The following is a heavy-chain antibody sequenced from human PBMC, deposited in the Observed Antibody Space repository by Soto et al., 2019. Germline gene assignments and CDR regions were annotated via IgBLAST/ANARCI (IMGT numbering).Heavy chain of an antibody. J-gene: IGHJ4*02. CDR3: ARETIGYSSSSSPYYFDY. Sequence: SETLSLTCTVSGGSISSGGYYWSWIRQHPGKGLEWIGYIYYSGSTYYNPSLKSRVTISVDTSKNQFSLKLSSVTAADTAVYYCARETIGYSSSSSPYYFDYWGQGTLVTVSS. D-gene: IGHD6-13*01. V-gene: IGHV4-31*03. CDR2: IYYSGST. CDR1: GGSISSGGYY.